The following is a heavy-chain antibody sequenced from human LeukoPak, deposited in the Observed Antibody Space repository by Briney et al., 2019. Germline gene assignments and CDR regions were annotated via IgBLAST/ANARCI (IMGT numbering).Heavy chain of an antibody. J-gene: IGHJ4*02. D-gene: IGHD3-16*02. V-gene: IGHV3-21*01. CDR1: GFTFSSYS. CDR2: ISSSSSYI. CDR3: ARGDYVWGSYRLTDY. Sequence: GGSLRLSCAASGFTFSSYSMNWVRQAPGKGLEWVSSISSSSSYIYYADSVKGRFTISRDNAKNSLYLQMNSLRAEDTAVYYCARGDYVWGSYRLTDYWGQGTLVTVSS.